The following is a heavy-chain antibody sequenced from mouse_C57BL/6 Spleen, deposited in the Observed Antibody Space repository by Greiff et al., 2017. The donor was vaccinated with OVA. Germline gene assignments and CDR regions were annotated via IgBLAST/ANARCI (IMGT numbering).Heavy chain of an antibody. CDR3: TTTVVANRYFDV. D-gene: IGHD1-1*01. V-gene: IGHV1-5*01. CDR1: GYTFTSYW. J-gene: IGHJ1*03. Sequence: EVQLQQSGTVLARPGASVKMSCKTSGYTFTSYWMHWVKQRPGQGLEWIGAIYPGNSDTSYNQKFKGKAKLTAVTSASTAYMELSSLTNEDSAVYYCTTTVVANRYFDVWGTGTTVTVSS. CDR2: IYPGNSDT.